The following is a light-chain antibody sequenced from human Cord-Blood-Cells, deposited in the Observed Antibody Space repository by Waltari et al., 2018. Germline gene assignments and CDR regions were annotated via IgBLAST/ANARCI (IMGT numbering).Light chain of an antibody. Sequence: QSALTQPASVSGSPGQSITISCTGTSSDGGGYNYVSWYQQHPGKAPKLMIYDVGKRPSGVSNRFSGSKSGNTASLTISGLQAEDEADYYCSSYTSSSTVVFGGGTKLTVL. CDR3: SSYTSSSTVV. CDR2: DVG. V-gene: IGLV2-14*01. CDR1: SSDGGGYNY. J-gene: IGLJ2*01.